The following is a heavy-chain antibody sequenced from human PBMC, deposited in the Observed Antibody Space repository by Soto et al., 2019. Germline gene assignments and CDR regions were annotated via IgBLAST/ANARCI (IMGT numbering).Heavy chain of an antibody. V-gene: IGHV3-21*01. CDR1: GFTFSSYS. CDR3: ARGEGYFDWSAPRY. D-gene: IGHD3-9*01. Sequence: EVQLVESGGGLVKPGGSLRLSCAASGFTFSSYSMHWVRQAPGKGLEWVSSISSSSTYIKYADSVKGRFTISRDNAKNSLYLQMNSLRAEATAVYYCARGEGYFDWSAPRYWGQGTLVTVSS. CDR2: ISSSSTYI. J-gene: IGHJ4*02.